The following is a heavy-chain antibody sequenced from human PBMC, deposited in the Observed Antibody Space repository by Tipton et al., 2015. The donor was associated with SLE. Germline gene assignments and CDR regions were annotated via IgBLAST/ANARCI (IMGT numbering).Heavy chain of an antibody. CDR2: INHSGST. Sequence: TLSLTCAVYGGSFSGYYWSWIRQPPGKGLEWIGEINHSGSTNYNPSLKSRVTISVDTSKNQFSLKLSSVTAADTAVYYCASSAGRGSHDYWGQGTLVTVSS. D-gene: IGHD3-16*01. CDR3: ASSAGRGSHDY. V-gene: IGHV4-34*01. CDR1: GGSFSGYY. J-gene: IGHJ4*02.